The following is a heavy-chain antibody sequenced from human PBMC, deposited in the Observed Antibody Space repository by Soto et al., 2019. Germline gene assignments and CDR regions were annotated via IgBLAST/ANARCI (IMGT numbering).Heavy chain of an antibody. CDR3: ARVTDR. CDR1: GCSISSYY. Sequence: SETLSLTCTVSGCSISSYYWSWIRQPPGKGLGWVGYISYNGITKYSPTLKSRVTITLNRSKRQFSLRLNSVTAAATAVYDCARVTDRWGQGTLVTVSS. CDR2: ISYNGIT. V-gene: IGHV4-59*12. J-gene: IGHJ5*02.